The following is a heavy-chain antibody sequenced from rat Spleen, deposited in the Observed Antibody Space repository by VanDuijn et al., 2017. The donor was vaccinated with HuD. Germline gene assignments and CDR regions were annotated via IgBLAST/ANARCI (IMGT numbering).Heavy chain of an antibody. J-gene: IGHJ2*01. CDR2: ISDDGGNT. CDR3: TTRYNNYHDY. CDR1: GFTFSNYG. V-gene: IGHV5-25*01. Sequence: EVQLVESGGGLVQPGRSMKLSCAASGFTFSNYGMAWVRQAPKKGLEWVAYISDDGGNTYYRDPVKGRFTISRDNAKSTLYLQMDSLRSEDTATYYCTTRYNNYHDYRGQGVMVTVSS. D-gene: IGHD1-10*01.